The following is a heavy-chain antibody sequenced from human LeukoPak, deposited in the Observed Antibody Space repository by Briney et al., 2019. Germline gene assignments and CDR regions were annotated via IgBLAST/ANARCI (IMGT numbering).Heavy chain of an antibody. CDR3: ARAPALMVYAMGAFDI. J-gene: IGHJ3*02. CDR2: IYYSGST. Sequence: SETLSLTCTVSGGSISSYYWSWIRLPPGKGLEWIGYIYYSGSTNYNPSLKSRVTISVDTPKNQFSLKLSSVTAADTAVYYCARAPALMVYAMGAFDIWGQGTMVTVSS. CDR1: GGSISSYY. V-gene: IGHV4-59*01. D-gene: IGHD2-8*01.